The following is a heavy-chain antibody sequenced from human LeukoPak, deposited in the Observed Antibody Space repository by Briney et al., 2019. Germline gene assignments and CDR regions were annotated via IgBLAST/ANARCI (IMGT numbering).Heavy chain of an antibody. CDR3: ARGPLIDY. V-gene: IGHV4-34*01. CDR2: INHSGST. CDR1: GGSFSGYY. J-gene: IGHJ4*02. Sequence: SETRSLTCAVYGGSFSGYYWSWIRQPPGKGLEWIGEINHSGSTNYNPSLKSRVTISVDTSKNQFSLKLSSVTAADTAVYYCARGPLIDYWGQGTLVTVSS.